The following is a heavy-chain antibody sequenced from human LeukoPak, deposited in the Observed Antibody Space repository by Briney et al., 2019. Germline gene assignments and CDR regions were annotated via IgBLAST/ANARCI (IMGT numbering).Heavy chain of an antibody. V-gene: IGHV3-23*01. CDR2: VTGSGTFT. CDR3: AKDGITLFGVATMFSFLDV. D-gene: IGHD3-3*01. J-gene: IGHJ6*04. CDR1: GFTFDSYA. Sequence: GGSLRLSCVASGFTFDSYAMTWVRQAPGKGLEWVSSVTGSGTFTYYADSVKGRFTISRDNAKSTPDLQMSSLRVEDTAVYYCAKDGITLFGVATMFSFLDVWGRGTTVTVSS.